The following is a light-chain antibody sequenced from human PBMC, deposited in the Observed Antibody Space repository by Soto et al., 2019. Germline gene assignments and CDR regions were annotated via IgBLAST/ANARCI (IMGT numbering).Light chain of an antibody. J-gene: IGKJ1*01. CDR2: AAS. CDR3: LQYHYWWT. Sequence: DIQMTQSPSSLSASVGDRVTITCRASQGIANYLAWYQHKPGKVPNLLIYAASTLQSGVPSRFSGGGSGTDFTLTISSLQPEDVAVYYCLQYHYWWTFGQGTKVDIK. CDR1: QGIANY. V-gene: IGKV1-27*01.